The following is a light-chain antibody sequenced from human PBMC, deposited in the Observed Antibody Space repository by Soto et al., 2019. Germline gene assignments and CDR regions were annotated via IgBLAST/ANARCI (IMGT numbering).Light chain of an antibody. V-gene: IGKV3-20*01. CDR2: GAS. Sequence: EIVLTQSPGTLSLSPGERATLSCRASQSVSSSYLAWYQQKPGQAPRLLIYGASSRATGIPDRFSGSGSGTDFTLTISRLEPEDFAVYYWQLYGSSWTFGQGTKVEIK. CDR1: QSVSSSY. CDR3: QLYGSSWT. J-gene: IGKJ1*01.